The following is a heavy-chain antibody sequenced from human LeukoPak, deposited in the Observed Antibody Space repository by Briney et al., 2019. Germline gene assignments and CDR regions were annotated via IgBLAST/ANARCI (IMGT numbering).Heavy chain of an antibody. J-gene: IGHJ4*02. CDR1: GFTFSSYN. V-gene: IGHV3-48*02. CDR3: ARGLNYFDY. Sequence: GGSLRLSCAASGFTFSSYNMNWVSQAPGKGLEWISYISSSSSIIYYADSVKGRFTISRDNARNSLYLQMNSLRDEDTAVYYCARGLNYFDYWGQGTLVTVSS. CDR2: ISSSSSII.